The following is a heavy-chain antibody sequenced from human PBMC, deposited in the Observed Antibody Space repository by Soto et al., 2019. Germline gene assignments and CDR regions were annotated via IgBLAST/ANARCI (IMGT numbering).Heavy chain of an antibody. D-gene: IGHD3-10*01. V-gene: IGHV1-18*01. CDR3: GRDQPSYGSGSSSSSSNYCMYV. CDR2: ISAYDGNT. Sequence: ASVKVSCKSSGYIFNRYGISWVRQAPGQGLEWMAWISAYDGNTNYAQKLQGRVTITTDTSTSTAYMELRSLRSDDTDVYYCGRDQPSYGSGSSSSSSNYCMYVWG. CDR1: GYIFNRYG. J-gene: IGHJ6*01.